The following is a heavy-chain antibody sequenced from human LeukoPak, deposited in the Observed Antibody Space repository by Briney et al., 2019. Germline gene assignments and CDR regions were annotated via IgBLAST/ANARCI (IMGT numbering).Heavy chain of an antibody. CDR3: ARDGTYSSRPGYFDY. Sequence: SETLSLTCTVSGYSISSGYYWGWIRQPPGKGLEWIGSIYYSGSTYYNPSLKSRVTISVDTSKNQFSLKLSSVTAADTAVYYCARDGTYSSRPGYFDYWGQGTLVTVSS. CDR2: IYYSGST. J-gene: IGHJ4*02. D-gene: IGHD5-18*01. V-gene: IGHV4-38-2*02. CDR1: GYSISSGYY.